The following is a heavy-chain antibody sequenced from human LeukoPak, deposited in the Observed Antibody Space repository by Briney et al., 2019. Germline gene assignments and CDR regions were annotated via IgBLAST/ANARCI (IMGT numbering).Heavy chain of an antibody. CDR3: ARDLGGYSDY. CDR1: GYTFTGYF. J-gene: IGHJ4*02. CDR2: IIPILGIA. Sequence: GASVKVSCKASGYTFTGYFIHWVRQAPGQGLEWMGRIIPILGIANYAQKFQGRVTITADKSTSTAYMELSSLRSEDTAVYYCARDLGGYSDYWGQGTLVTVSS. V-gene: IGHV1-69*04.